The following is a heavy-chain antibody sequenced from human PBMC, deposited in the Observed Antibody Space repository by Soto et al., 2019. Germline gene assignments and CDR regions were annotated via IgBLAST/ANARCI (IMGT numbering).Heavy chain of an antibody. CDR2: IIPILGIA. J-gene: IGHJ4*02. D-gene: IGHD6-6*01. Sequence: GASVKVSCKASGGTFSSYTISWVRQAPGQGLEWMGRIIPILGIANYAQKFQGRVTITADKSTSTAYMELSSLRSEDTAVYYCARDHGWSSSSSQGDSDHQGVASYWGQGTLVTVSS. CDR1: GGTFSSYT. CDR3: ARDHGWSSSSSQGDSDHQGVASY. V-gene: IGHV1-69*04.